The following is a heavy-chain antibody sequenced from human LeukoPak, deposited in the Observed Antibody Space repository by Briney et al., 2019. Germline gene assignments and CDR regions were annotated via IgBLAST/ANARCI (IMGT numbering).Heavy chain of an antibody. Sequence: SETLSLTCTVSGGSISSSSYYWGWIRQPPGKGLEWIGSIYYSGSTYYNPSLKSRVTISVDTSKNQFSLKLSSVTAADTAVYYCARGSDSYGFSWGQGTLVTVSS. CDR3: ARGSDSYGFS. CDR2: IYYSGST. J-gene: IGHJ4*02. V-gene: IGHV4-39*07. CDR1: GGSISSSSYY. D-gene: IGHD5-18*01.